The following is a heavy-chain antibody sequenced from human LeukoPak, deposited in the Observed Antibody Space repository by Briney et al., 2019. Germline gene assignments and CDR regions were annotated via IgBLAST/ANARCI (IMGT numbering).Heavy chain of an antibody. V-gene: IGHV3-21*01. D-gene: IGHD2-2*01. CDR1: GFTFSSYS. CDR3: ARSPVRSSTYYYYMDV. CDR2: ISSSSSYI. Sequence: GGSLRLSCAASGFTFSSYSMNWVRQAPGKGLEWFSSISSSSSYIYYADSVKGRFTISRDNAKNSLYLQMNSLRAEDTAVYYCARSPVRSSTYYYYMDVWGKGTTVTVSS. J-gene: IGHJ6*03.